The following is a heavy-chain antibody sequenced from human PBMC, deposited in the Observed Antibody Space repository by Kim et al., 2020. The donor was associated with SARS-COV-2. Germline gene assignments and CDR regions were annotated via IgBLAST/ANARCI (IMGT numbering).Heavy chain of an antibody. V-gene: IGHV6-1*01. Sequence: SQTLSLTCAISGDSVSSNSAAWNWIRQSPSRGLEWLGRTYYRSKCYNDYAVSVKSRITINPDTSKNQFSLQLNSVTPEDTAVYYCARGLGYSSSWPPGPDAFDIWGQGTMVTVSS. CDR1: GDSVSSNSAA. CDR2: TYYRSKCYN. J-gene: IGHJ3*02. D-gene: IGHD6-13*01. CDR3: ARGLGYSSSWPPGPDAFDI.